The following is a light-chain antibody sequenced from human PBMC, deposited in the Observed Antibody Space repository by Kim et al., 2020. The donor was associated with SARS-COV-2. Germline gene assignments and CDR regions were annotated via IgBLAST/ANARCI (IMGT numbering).Light chain of an antibody. CDR1: YGDIGSFAY. Sequence: GQQNTIYCNGTYGDIGSFAYVSWYQQYPGKAPRLIIHDVTERPSGISNRFSGSRSGNTASLTISGLQAEDEADYHCSSYTLTSTWVFGGGTQLTVL. V-gene: IGLV2-14*03. CDR2: DVT. CDR3: SSYTLTSTWV. J-gene: IGLJ3*02.